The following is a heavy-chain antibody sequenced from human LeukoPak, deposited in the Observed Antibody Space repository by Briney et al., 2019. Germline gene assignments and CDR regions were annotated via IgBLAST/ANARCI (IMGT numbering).Heavy chain of an antibody. CDR3: ASRLLRNAFDI. D-gene: IGHD1-26*01. CDR2: IYPGDSDT. V-gene: IGHV5-51*01. J-gene: IGHJ3*02. Sequence: GESLKISCKGSGYRFTSYWIGWVGQMPGKGLEWMGIIYPGDSDTRYSPSFQGQVTISADKSISTAYLQWRSLRASDTAMYYCASRLLRNAFDIWGQGTMVTVSS. CDR1: GYRFTSYW.